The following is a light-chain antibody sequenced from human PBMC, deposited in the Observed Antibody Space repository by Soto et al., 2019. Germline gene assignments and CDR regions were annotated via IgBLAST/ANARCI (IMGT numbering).Light chain of an antibody. CDR3: QQYYSSPWK. Sequence: DIVMTQSPDSLAVSLGERATINCKSSQSVLYSSNRKNYLAWYQQQPGQPPRLLIYWASTRESGVPDRFSGSGSGTDFTLTISSLQAEDVAIYYCQQYYSSPWKFGQGTKVEIK. V-gene: IGKV4-1*01. CDR2: WAS. J-gene: IGKJ1*01. CDR1: QSVLYSSNRKNY.